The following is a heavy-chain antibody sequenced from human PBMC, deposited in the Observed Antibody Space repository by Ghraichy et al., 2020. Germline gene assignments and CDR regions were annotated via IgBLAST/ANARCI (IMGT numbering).Heavy chain of an antibody. CDR2: ISGSGGST. Sequence: GESLNISCAASGFTFSSYAMSWVRQAPGKGLEWVSAISGSGGSTYYADSVKGRFTISRDNSKNTLYLQMNSLRAEDTAVYYCAKDGQQLVGRGFYYYYGMDVWGQGTTVTVSS. V-gene: IGHV3-23*01. D-gene: IGHD6-13*01. J-gene: IGHJ6*02. CDR1: GFTFSSYA. CDR3: AKDGQQLVGRGFYYYYGMDV.